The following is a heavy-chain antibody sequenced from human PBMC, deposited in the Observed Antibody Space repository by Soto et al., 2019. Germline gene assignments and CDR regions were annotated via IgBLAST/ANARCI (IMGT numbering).Heavy chain of an antibody. D-gene: IGHD1-26*01. J-gene: IGHJ4*02. CDR3: ARGGMYSGSHCVRYFDY. V-gene: IGHV4-59*12. CDR2: IYYGGST. Sequence: SETLSLTCTVSGGSISTYYWSWIRQPPGKELEWIGYIYYGGSTNYSPSLKGRATISVDTSKNQFSLKLSSVTASDTAVYYCARGGMYSGSHCVRYFDYWGQGTLVTVSS. CDR1: GGSISTYY.